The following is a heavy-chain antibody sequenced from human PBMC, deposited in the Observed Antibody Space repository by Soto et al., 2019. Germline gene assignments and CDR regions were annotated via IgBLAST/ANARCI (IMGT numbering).Heavy chain of an antibody. CDR1: GVSVSSDNW. V-gene: IGHV4-4*02. Sequence: MQLQESGPGLVKPSGTLSLVCTVSGVSVSSDNWWSWVRQTPGKGLEWIGEIFHGQRTNYNPSLKSRVTISVDKSKNQFSPTLTSVTAADTAVYYCTKNGWYSTDVWGQGTMVTVSA. J-gene: IGHJ3*01. CDR2: IFHGQRT. D-gene: IGHD6-19*01. CDR3: TKNGWYSTDV.